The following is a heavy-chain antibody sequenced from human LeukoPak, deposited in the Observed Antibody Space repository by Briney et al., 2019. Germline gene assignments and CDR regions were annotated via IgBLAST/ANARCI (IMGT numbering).Heavy chain of an antibody. CDR1: GYTFTSYG. CDR2: ISAYNGNT. Sequence: GASVKVSCKASGYTFTSYGISWALQAPGQGLEWMGWISAYNGNTNYAQKLQGRVTMTTDTSTSTAYMELRSLRSDDTAVYYCARDRPSKQWLAPFDYWGQGTLVTVSS. J-gene: IGHJ4*02. CDR3: ARDRPSKQWLAPFDY. V-gene: IGHV1-18*01. D-gene: IGHD6-19*01.